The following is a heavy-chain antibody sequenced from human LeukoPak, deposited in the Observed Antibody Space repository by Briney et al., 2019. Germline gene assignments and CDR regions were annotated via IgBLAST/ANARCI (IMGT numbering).Heavy chain of an antibody. CDR2: ISSGGSTI. CDR3: ARDRLVRGVIFDY. D-gene: IGHD3-10*01. CDR1: GFTFSSYE. V-gene: IGHV3-48*03. J-gene: IGHJ4*02. Sequence: PGGSLRLSCAASGFTFSSYEMNWVRQAPGKGLEWVSYISSGGSTIYYADSVKGRFTISRDNAKNSLYLQMNSLRAEDTAVYYCARDRLVRGVIFDYWGQGTLVTVSS.